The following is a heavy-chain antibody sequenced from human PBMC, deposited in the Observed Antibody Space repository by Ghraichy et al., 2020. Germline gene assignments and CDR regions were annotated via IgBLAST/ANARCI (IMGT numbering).Heavy chain of an antibody. CDR3: ARGLRLQYYFDY. V-gene: IGHV3-66*01. D-gene: IGHD5-24*01. CDR2: IYSGGSA. CDR1: GFTVSSNY. J-gene: IGHJ4*02. Sequence: GSLRLSCVASGFTVSSNYMSWVRQAPGKGLEWVSLIYSGGSAYYADSVKGRFTISRDNSKNTLYLQMNSLRAEDTAVYYCARGLRLQYYFDYWGQGTLVTVSS.